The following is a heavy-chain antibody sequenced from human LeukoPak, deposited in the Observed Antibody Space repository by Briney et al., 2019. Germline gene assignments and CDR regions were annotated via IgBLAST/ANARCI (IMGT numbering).Heavy chain of an antibody. CDR3: ARAPQLERPDFDY. CDR1: GYTFTGYY. V-gene: IGHV1-2*02. Sequence: ASVKVFCKASGYTFTGYYMHWVRQAPGQGLEWMGWINPNSGGTNYAQRFQGRVTMTRDTSISTAYMELSRLRSDDTAVYYCARAPQLERPDFDYWGQGTLVTVSS. J-gene: IGHJ4*02. D-gene: IGHD1-1*01. CDR2: INPNSGGT.